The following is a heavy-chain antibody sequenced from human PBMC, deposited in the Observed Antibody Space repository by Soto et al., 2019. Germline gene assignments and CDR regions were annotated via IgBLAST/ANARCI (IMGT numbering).Heavy chain of an antibody. D-gene: IGHD2-15*01. CDR1: GGSFSGYY. CDR3: ARGETCSGGSCYFDY. Sequence: QVQLQQWGAGLLKPSETLSLTCAVYGGSFSGYYWSWIRQPPGQGLEWIGEINHSGSTNYNPSLKSRVTISVDTSKNQFSLKLSSVTAADTAVYYCARGETCSGGSCYFDYWGQGTLVTVSS. V-gene: IGHV4-34*01. CDR2: INHSGST. J-gene: IGHJ4*02.